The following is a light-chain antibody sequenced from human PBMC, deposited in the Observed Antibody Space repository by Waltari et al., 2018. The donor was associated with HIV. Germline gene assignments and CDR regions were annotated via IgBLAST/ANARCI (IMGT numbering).Light chain of an antibody. Sequence: QSVLTQPPSASGTPGQGVTISCSGSSSNIGSNAVNWYRQLPGTAPKVLIYSNNQRPSGVPDRCSGSKSGTSASLAISGLQSEDDADYYCAAWDDSLNGLLFGGGTKLTVL. V-gene: IGLV1-44*01. CDR3: AAWDDSLNGLL. CDR2: SNN. CDR1: SSNIGSNA. J-gene: IGLJ2*01.